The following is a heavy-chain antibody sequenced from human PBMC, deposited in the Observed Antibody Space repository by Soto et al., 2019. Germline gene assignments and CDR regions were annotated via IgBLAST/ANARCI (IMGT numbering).Heavy chain of an antibody. CDR3: ARVVRSCRDATGKTQTQG. D-gene: IGHD3-9*01. V-gene: IGHV4-61*10. J-gene: IGHJ6*01. Sequence: PSEPLSLNRTFYGGFGSSYTHSWTWIRQTTRKRLEWIGFIYSGGSTKNPSLRSRVTMSVDASKNQFSLKLRSVIVADTAVYHCARVVRSCRDATGKTQTQGWGPRTAVT. CDR1: GGFGSSYTHS. CDR2: IYSGGST.